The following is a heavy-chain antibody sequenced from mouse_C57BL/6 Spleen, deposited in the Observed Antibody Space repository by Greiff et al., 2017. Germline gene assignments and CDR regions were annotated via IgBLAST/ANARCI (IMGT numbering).Heavy chain of an antibody. V-gene: IGHV3-6*01. CDR3: SRERELLYDY. Sequence: EVQLQESGPGLVKPSQSLSLTCSVTGYSITSGYYWNWIRQFPGNKLEWMGYISYDGSNNYNPSLKNRISITRDTSKNQFFLKLNSVTTEDTATYFCSRERELLYDYWGQGTTLTVSS. J-gene: IGHJ2*01. CDR2: ISYDGSN. D-gene: IGHD1-1*01. CDR1: GYSITSGYY.